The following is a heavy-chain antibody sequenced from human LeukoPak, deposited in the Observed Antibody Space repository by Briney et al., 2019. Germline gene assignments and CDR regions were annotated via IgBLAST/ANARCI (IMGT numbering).Heavy chain of an antibody. CDR1: GGSFSGYY. CDR3: ARVRTRRRYFDWLLSPNWFDP. J-gene: IGHJ5*02. CDR2: INHSGGT. V-gene: IGHV4-34*01. D-gene: IGHD3-9*01. Sequence: PSETLSLTCAVYGGSFSGYYRSWIRQPPGKGLEWIGEINHSGGTNYNPSLKSRVTISVDTSKNQFSLKLSSVTAADTAVYYCARVRTRRRYFDWLLSPNWFDPWGQGTLVTVSS.